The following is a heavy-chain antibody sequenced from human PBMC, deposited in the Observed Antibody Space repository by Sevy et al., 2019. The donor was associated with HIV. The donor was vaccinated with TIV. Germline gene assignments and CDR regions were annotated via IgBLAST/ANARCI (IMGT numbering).Heavy chain of an antibody. J-gene: IGHJ5*02. D-gene: IGHD3-16*01. Sequence: GGSLRLSCAASGFTFSSYAMSWVRQAPGKGLEWVSDCSGSGGSTYYADSVKGRFTISRDNSKNTLYLQMNSLRAEDTAVYYCANDSQGLGDYVWGSYPYNWFDPWGQGTLVTVSS. CDR2: CSGSGGST. CDR1: GFTFSSYA. V-gene: IGHV3-23*01. CDR3: ANDSQGLGDYVWGSYPYNWFDP.